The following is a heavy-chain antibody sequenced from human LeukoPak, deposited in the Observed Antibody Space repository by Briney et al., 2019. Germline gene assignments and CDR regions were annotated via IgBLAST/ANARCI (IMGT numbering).Heavy chain of an antibody. CDR3: ARWGSGSYSTFDY. V-gene: IGHV3-33*01. CDR2: IWCDGSNK. Sequence: GGSLRLSCAASGFTFSSYGMHWVRQAPGKGLEWVAVIWCDGSNKYYADSVKGRFTISRDNSKNTLYLQMNSLRAEDTAVYYCARWGSGSYSTFDYWGQGTLVTVSS. D-gene: IGHD1-26*01. CDR1: GFTFSSYG. J-gene: IGHJ4*02.